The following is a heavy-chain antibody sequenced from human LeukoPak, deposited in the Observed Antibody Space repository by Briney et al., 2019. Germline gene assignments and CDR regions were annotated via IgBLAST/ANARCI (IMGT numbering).Heavy chain of an antibody. D-gene: IGHD5-12*01. CDR2: INEDGSVK. Sequence: GGSLRLSCAASGFTFSTSWMTWVRQAPGKELEWLGNINEDGSVKNYVDSVKGRFTTSRDNAWNSLYLLMHSLRADDTAVYYCARDSGYNALDIWGQGTMVTVPS. CDR1: GFTFSTSW. V-gene: IGHV3-7*01. CDR3: ARDSGYNALDI. J-gene: IGHJ3*02.